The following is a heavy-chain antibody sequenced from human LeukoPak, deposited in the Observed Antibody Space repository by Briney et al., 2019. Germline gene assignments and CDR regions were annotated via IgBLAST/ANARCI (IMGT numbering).Heavy chain of an antibody. CDR1: GFTFSSYA. D-gene: IGHD6-19*01. J-gene: IGHJ4*02. CDR2: ISYDGSNK. Sequence: GRSLRLSCAASGFTFSSYAMHWVRQAPGKGLEWVAVISYDGSNKFYADSVKGRFTISRDNSKNTLYLEMNSLRAEDTAVYYCARDPIAVAGTAYFDYWGQGTLVTVSS. CDR3: ARDPIAVAGTAYFDY. V-gene: IGHV3-30-3*01.